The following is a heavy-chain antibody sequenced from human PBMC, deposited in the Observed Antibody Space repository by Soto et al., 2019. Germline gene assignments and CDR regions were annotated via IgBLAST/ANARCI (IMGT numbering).Heavy chain of an antibody. D-gene: IGHD3-22*01. CDR1: GYTFTGYY. J-gene: IGHJ3*02. V-gene: IGHV1-2*02. Sequence: ASVKVSCKASGYTFTGYYMHWVRQAPGQGLEWMGWINPNSGGTNYAQKFQGRVTMTRDTSISTAYMELSRLRSDDTAVYYCARGGAPYYASSGWDAFDIWGQGTMVTVSS. CDR2: INPNSGGT. CDR3: ARGGAPYYASSGWDAFDI.